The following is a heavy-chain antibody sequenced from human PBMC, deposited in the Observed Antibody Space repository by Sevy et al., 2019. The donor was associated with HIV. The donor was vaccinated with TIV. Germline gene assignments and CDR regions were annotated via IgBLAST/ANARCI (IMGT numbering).Heavy chain of an antibody. V-gene: IGHV4-34*01. Sequence: SETLSLTCAVYGGSFSGYYWSWIRQPPGKGREWIGEINHSGSTNYNPSLKSRVTISVDTSKNQFSLKLSSVTAADTAVYYCAKNAGRYGMDVWGQGTTVTVSS. CDR2: INHSGST. J-gene: IGHJ6*02. CDR3: AKNAGRYGMDV. D-gene: IGHD3-10*01. CDR1: GGSFSGYY.